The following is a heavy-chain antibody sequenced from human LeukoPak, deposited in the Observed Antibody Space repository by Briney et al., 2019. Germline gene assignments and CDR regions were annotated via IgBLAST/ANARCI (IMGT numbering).Heavy chain of an antibody. D-gene: IGHD6-19*01. V-gene: IGHV3-48*04. CDR3: ARDGSGYIGGWYDYYFDY. Sequence: GGSLRLSCAASGFNFSSYSMNWVRQAPGKGLEWVSYISSSSSSIYYADSVKGRFTISRDNAKNSLYLQMNSLRAEDTAVYYCARDGSGYIGGWYDYYFDYWGQGTLVTVSS. CDR1: GFNFSSYS. CDR2: ISSSSSSI. J-gene: IGHJ4*02.